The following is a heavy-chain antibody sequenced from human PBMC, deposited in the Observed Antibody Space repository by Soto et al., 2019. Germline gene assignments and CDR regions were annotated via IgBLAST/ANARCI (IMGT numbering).Heavy chain of an antibody. CDR2: ISWNGSRI. V-gene: IGHV3-9*01. CDR1: GFTFNRYG. J-gene: IGHJ4*02. D-gene: IGHD1-7*01. Sequence: GGSLRLSCAGSGFTFNRYGMHWVRQAPGKGLEWVSGISWNGSRIGYADSVKGRFTITRDNAKNSLYLQMNSLRAEDTALYYCAKDTGTRYFDYWGQGTLVTVSS. CDR3: AKDTGTRYFDY.